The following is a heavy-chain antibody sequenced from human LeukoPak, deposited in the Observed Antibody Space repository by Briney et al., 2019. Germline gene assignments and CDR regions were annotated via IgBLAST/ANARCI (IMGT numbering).Heavy chain of an antibody. J-gene: IGHJ6*03. Sequence: GASVKVSCKXSGYTFTDYYMHWVRQAPGQGLEWMGWLNPNSGGTNYAQKFQGRVTMTRDTSISTAYMELTGLTSDDTAVYYCARVNFWTGYFYSYMDVWGEGTTVTVSS. CDR3: ARVNFWTGYFYSYMDV. D-gene: IGHD3/OR15-3a*01. V-gene: IGHV1-2*02. CDR1: GYTFTDYY. CDR2: LNPNSGGT.